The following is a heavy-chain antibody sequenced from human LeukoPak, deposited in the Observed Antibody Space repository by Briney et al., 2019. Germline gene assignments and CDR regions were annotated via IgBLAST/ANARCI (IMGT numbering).Heavy chain of an antibody. J-gene: IGHJ3*01. Sequence: PSGTLSLTCNVTGASIISTNWWNWVRQPPGKGLEWIGEIYQSGYTKYNPSLKSRVTISVDKSKNQFSRRLNSVTAADTAVYYCARYNYGYDALDFWGQGTLVTVSS. V-gene: IGHV4-4*02. CDR1: GASIISTNW. D-gene: IGHD3-10*01. CDR2: IYQSGYT. CDR3: ARYNYGYDALDF.